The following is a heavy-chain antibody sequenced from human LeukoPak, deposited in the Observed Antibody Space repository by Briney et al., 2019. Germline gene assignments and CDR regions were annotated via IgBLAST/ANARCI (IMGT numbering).Heavy chain of an antibody. CDR2: IYHSGST. D-gene: IGHD6-13*01. CDR3: ARTPYSSSTHYFDY. Sequence: PSETLSLTCTVSGYSISSGYYWGWIRQPPGKGLEWIGSIYHSGSTYYNPSLKSRVTISVDTSKNQFFLKLSSVTAADTAVYYCARTPYSSSTHYFDYWGQGTLVTVSS. CDR1: GYSISSGYY. V-gene: IGHV4-38-2*02. J-gene: IGHJ4*02.